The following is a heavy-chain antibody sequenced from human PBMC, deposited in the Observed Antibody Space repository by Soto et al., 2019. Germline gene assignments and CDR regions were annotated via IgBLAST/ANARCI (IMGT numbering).Heavy chain of an antibody. CDR3: AKANSGYGSFDH. Sequence: TLSLTCAVSGFSISSGGYSWIWIRQPPGKGLEWIGYIYHSGSTYYNPSLKSRVTISIDKSKNQFSLKLTSVTPADTAVYYCAKANSGYGSFDHWGQGMLVTVSS. J-gene: IGHJ4*02. CDR2: IYHSGST. CDR1: GFSISSGGYS. V-gene: IGHV4-30-2*02. D-gene: IGHD5-12*01.